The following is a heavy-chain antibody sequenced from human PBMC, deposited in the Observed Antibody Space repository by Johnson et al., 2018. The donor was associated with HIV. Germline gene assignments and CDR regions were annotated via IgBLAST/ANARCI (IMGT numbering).Heavy chain of an antibody. V-gene: IGHV3-30*19. CDR1: GFTFSSYG. D-gene: IGHD3-3*01. CDR3: AREGYYNFWSGADAFDI. J-gene: IGHJ3*02. CDR2: ITYDGSNK. Sequence: QMQLVESGGGVVQPGGSLRLSCAASGFTFSSYGMHWVRQAPGKGLEWVAFITYDGSNKYYADSVKGRFTISRDNSKNTLYLQMNSLRAEDTAVYYCAREGYYNFWSGADAFDIWGQGTMVTVSS.